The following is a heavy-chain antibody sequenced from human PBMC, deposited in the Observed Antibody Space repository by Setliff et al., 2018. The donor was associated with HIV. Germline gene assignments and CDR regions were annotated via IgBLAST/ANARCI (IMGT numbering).Heavy chain of an antibody. CDR1: GFTFSSYS. J-gene: IGHJ4*02. CDR2: ISSSSSTI. V-gene: IGHV3-48*01. Sequence: GGSLRLSCAASGFTFSSYSMNWVRQAPGKGLEWVSYISSSSSTIYYADSVKGRFTISRDNAKNSLYLQMNSLRAEDTAVYYCARQILRGVWLTDYWGQGTLVTVSS. D-gene: IGHD5-12*01. CDR3: ARQILRGVWLTDY.